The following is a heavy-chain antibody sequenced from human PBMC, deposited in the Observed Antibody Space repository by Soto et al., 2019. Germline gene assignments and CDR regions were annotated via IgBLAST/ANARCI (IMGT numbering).Heavy chain of an antibody. V-gene: IGHV5-51*01. CDR1: GYSFTSYW. J-gene: IGHJ6*02. D-gene: IGHD4-17*01. Sequence: PGESLKISCKGSGYSFTSYWIGRVRQMPGKGLEWMGIIYPGDSDTRYSPSFQGQVTISADKSISTAYLQWSSLKASDTAMYYCARETWEYDYGDYPVKYGMDVWGQGTTVTVSS. CDR3: ARETWEYDYGDYPVKYGMDV. CDR2: IYPGDSDT.